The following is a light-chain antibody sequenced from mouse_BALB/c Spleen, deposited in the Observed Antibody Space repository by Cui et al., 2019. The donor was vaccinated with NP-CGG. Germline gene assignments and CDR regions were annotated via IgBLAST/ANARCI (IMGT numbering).Light chain of an antibody. CDR3: ALWYSNHWV. Sequence: AGLSRDWDLTTSPGETVTLTCRSSTGAVTTSNYANWVQEKPDHLFTGLIGGTNNRAPGVPARFSGSLIGDKAALTITGAQTEDEAIYFCALWYSNHWVFGGGTKLTVL. V-gene: IGLV1*01. CDR1: TGAVTTSNY. J-gene: IGLJ1*01. CDR2: GTN.